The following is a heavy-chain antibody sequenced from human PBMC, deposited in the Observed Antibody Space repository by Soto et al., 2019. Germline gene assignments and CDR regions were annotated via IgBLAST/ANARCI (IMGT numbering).Heavy chain of an antibody. CDR3: ARVRYCSGGSCYPKFDP. D-gene: IGHD2-15*01. Sequence: SSETLSPTCTVSGGSIRRSYWSWIRQPPGTGLEWIGYIYYSGSTNYNPSLKSRVTISVDTSKNQFSLKLSSVTAADTAVYYCARVRYCSGGSCYPKFDPWGQRTLVTVSS. CDR1: GGSIRRSY. CDR2: IYYSGST. J-gene: IGHJ5*02. V-gene: IGHV4-59*12.